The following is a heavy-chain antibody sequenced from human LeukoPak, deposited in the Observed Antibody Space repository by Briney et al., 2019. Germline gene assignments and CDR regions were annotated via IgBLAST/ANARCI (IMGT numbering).Heavy chain of an antibody. V-gene: IGHV1-2*02. CDR2: INPNSGGT. CDR1: GYTFTGYY. Sequence: VASVKVSCKASGYTFTGYYMHWVRQAPGQGLEWMGWINPNSGGTNYSQKFQGRVTMTRDTSITTAYMELSRLTSDDTAVYYCASHRGTTYYMDVWGKGTTVTISS. D-gene: IGHD1-1*01. J-gene: IGHJ6*03. CDR3: ASHRGTTYYMDV.